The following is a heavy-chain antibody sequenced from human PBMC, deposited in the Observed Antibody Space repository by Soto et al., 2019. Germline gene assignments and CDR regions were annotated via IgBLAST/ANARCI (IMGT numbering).Heavy chain of an antibody. Sequence: QVQLQQWGAGLLKPSETLSLTCTVYGGSFSGYYWNWIRQPPGKGLEWIGEINHSGSTNYNPSLKSRVTISVDTSKNLFSLKLSSVTAADTVVYYCARRVRGVNDAFDIWGQGTMVTVSS. J-gene: IGHJ3*02. V-gene: IGHV4-34*01. CDR2: INHSGST. CDR1: GGSFSGYY. CDR3: ARRVRGVNDAFDI. D-gene: IGHD3-10*01.